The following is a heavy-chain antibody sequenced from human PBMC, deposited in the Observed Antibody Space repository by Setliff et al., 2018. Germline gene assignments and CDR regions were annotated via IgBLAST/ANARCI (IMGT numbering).Heavy chain of an antibody. D-gene: IGHD3-10*01. J-gene: IGHJ6*03. CDR2: IWDDGGSK. CDR3: ARVWFGNMDV. V-gene: IGHV3-33*08. Sequence: GGSLRLSCAASGFTFSTYRMHWVRQAPGKGLEWVAVIWDDGGSKYHADSVKGRFTISRDNSKNTLYLQMNSLRPEDTAVYYCARVWFGNMDVWGKGTMVTVSS. CDR1: GFTFSTYR.